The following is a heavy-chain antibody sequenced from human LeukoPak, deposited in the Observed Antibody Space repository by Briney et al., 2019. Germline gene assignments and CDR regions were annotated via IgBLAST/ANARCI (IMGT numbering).Heavy chain of an antibody. D-gene: IGHD2-8*02. V-gene: IGHV3-23*01. J-gene: IGHJ4*02. CDR2: IFPSGGEI. CDR1: GFAFSTFA. Sequence: GGSLRLSCAASGFAFSTFAMVWVRQPPGKGLEWVSSIFPSGGEIHYADSVRGRFTISRDNSKSTLSLQMNSLRAEDTAIYYCATYRQVLLPFESWGQGTLVTVSS. CDR3: ATYRQVLLPFES.